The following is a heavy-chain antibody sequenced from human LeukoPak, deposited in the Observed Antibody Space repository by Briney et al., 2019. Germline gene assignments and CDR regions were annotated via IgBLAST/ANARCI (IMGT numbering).Heavy chain of an antibody. Sequence: GESLKISCKGSGYIFTSYWIAWVRQMPGKGLEWMGVIYPGDSNTKYRPSFQGQVTISADKSISTAYLQWSSLKASDTAMYYCARQGYSYGTNWFDRWGQGTLVTVS. CDR2: IYPGDSNT. D-gene: IGHD5-18*01. J-gene: IGHJ5*02. V-gene: IGHV5-51*01. CDR3: ARQGYSYGTNWFDR. CDR1: GYIFTSYW.